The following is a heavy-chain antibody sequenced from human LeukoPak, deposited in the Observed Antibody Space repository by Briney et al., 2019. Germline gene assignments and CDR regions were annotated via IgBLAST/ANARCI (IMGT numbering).Heavy chain of an antibody. D-gene: IGHD1-1*01. CDR2: ISGSGGNT. V-gene: IGHV3-23*01. Sequence: PGGSLRLSCAGSGFTFSSNALSWVRQAPGKGLEWVSAISGSGGNTYYADSVRGRFTISRDNSKNTLYLQMNTPRAEDTAVYYCATTKQARRYFDYWGQGTLVTVSS. J-gene: IGHJ4*02. CDR1: GFTFSSNA. CDR3: ATTKQARRYFDY.